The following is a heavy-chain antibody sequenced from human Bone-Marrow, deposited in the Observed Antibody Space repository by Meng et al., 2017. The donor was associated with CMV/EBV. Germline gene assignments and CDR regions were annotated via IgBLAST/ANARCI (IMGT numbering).Heavy chain of an antibody. J-gene: IGHJ6*02. D-gene: IGHD6-6*01. Sequence: GESLKISCKGSGYTFGDYWISWVRQMPGKGLEWVGIIYPTDSDVRYSPSFRGQVTIAADKSITTAFLQWSSLKPSDTATYFCARRRGRTTSSNRYYHFYGVDVWGQGTTVTVSS. CDR3: ARRRGRTTSSNRYYHFYGVDV. V-gene: IGHV5-51*01. CDR1: GYTFGDYW. CDR2: IYPTDSDV.